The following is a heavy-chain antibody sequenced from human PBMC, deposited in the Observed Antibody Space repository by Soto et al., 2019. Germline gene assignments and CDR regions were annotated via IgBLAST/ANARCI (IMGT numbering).Heavy chain of an antibody. J-gene: IGHJ4*02. CDR2: IYNGEST. CDR3: ARDGRGLGKLSLFEY. V-gene: IGHV3-53*01. CDR1: GFTVNSDY. Sequence: EVQLVESGGGLIQPGGSLRLSCAASGFTVNSDYMNWIRQTPGKGLEWDAFIYNGESTHYADSVKGRFTISSDRSKNTLYLQMNSLRIEDTAVYYCARDGRGLGKLSLFEYWGQGTLVTVSS. D-gene: IGHD3-16*01.